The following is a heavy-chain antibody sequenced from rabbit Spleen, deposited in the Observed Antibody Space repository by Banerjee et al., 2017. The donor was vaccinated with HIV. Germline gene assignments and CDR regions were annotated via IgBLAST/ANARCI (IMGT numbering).Heavy chain of an antibody. CDR2: IELGSTGFT. CDR1: GVSFSDSSY. Sequence: QSLEESGGDLVRPEGSLTLTCTASGVSFSDSSYMCWVRQAPGKGLEWIACIELGSTGFTYFASWARGRFTISKTSSTTVTLQMTRLTAADTATYFCARDTGSSFSSYGMDLWGPGTLVTVS. CDR3: ARDTGSSFSSYGMDL. V-gene: IGHV1S40*01. D-gene: IGHD8-1*01. J-gene: IGHJ6*01.